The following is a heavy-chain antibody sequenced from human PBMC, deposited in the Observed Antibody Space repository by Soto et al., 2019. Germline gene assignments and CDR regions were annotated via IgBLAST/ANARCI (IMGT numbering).Heavy chain of an antibody. D-gene: IGHD1-26*01. V-gene: IGHV3-72*01. Sequence: EVQLVESGGGLVQPGGSLRLSCAASGFTFSDYYMDWVRQVPGKGLEWVGRTRNKANSYATEYAPSVKGRFTISSHDLEGSMYMQMNSLKTEDTAVYYCARDTGGSYDYWGQGALVTVSS. CDR1: GFTFSDYY. J-gene: IGHJ4*02. CDR2: TRNKANSYAT. CDR3: ARDTGGSYDY.